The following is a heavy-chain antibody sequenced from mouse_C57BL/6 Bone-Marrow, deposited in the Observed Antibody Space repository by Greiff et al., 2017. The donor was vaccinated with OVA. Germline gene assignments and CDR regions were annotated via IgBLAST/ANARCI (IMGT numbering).Heavy chain of an antibody. V-gene: IGHV2-2*01. J-gene: IGHJ3*01. CDR1: GFSLTSYG. CDR2: IWSGGGT. D-gene: IGHD2-3*01. CDR3: ARSTRWLPSFAY. Sequence: QVQLQQSGPGLVQPSQSLSITCTVSGFSLTSYGVHWVRQSPGKGLEWLGVIWSGGGTDYNAAFISRLSISKDNSKSQVFFKMNSLQADDTAIYDCARSTRWLPSFAYWGQGTLVTVSA.